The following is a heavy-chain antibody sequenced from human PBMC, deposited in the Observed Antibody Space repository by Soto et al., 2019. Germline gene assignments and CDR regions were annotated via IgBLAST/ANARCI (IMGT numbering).Heavy chain of an antibody. V-gene: IGHV1-18*01. Sequence: ASVKVSCKASGYTFTSYGISWVRQAPGQGLEWMGWISAYNGNTNYAQKLQGRVTMTTDTSTSTAYMELRSLRSDDTAVYYCARDSLSSGWYSNWFDPWGQGTLVTVSS. CDR3: ARDSLSSGWYSNWFDP. CDR2: ISAYNGNT. CDR1: GYTFTSYG. J-gene: IGHJ5*02. D-gene: IGHD6-19*01.